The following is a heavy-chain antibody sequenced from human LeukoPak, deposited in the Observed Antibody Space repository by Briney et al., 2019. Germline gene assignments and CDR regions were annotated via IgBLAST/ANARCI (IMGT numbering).Heavy chain of an antibody. J-gene: IGHJ6*03. CDR2: IYTSGNT. V-gene: IGHV4-4*09. D-gene: IGHD2-2*01. CDR3: ARHACSSTSCYGGYYYYMDV. Sequence: SETLSLTCTVSGGSISSYYWSWIRQPPGKGLEWIGYIYTSGNTNYNPSLKSRVTISVDTSKNQFSLKLSSVTAADTAVYYCARHACSSTSCYGGYYYYMDVWGKGTTVTVSS. CDR1: GGSISSYY.